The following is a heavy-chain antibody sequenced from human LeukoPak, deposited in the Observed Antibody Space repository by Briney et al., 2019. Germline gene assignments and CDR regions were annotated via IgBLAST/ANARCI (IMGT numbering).Heavy chain of an antibody. V-gene: IGHV3-15*01. CDR2: IKTKTEGGTT. CDR1: GFTFTNAW. J-gene: IGHJ4*02. D-gene: IGHD1-20*01. Sequence: PGGSLRLSCAASGFTFTNAWMSWVRQVPGKGLEWVGRIKTKTEGGTTDYAAPVKGRLTISRDDSKNTLYLQMNSLKTEDTAVYFCTTSVYNFFDYWGQGTLVTVSS. CDR3: TTSVYNFFDY.